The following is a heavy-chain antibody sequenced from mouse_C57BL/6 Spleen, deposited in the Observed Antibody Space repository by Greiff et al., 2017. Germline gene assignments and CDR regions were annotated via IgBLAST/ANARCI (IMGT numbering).Heavy chain of an antibody. CDR1: GYAFSSSW. CDR2: IYPGDGDT. CDR3: ARERNYYGSSYGYFDY. Sequence: VQLQQSGPELVKPGASVKISCKASGYAFSSSWMNWVKQRPGKGLEWIGRIYPGDGDTNYNGKFKGKATLTADKSSSTAYMQLSSLTSEDSAVYFGARERNYYGSSYGYFDYWGQGTTLTVSS. V-gene: IGHV1-82*01. J-gene: IGHJ2*01. D-gene: IGHD1-1*01.